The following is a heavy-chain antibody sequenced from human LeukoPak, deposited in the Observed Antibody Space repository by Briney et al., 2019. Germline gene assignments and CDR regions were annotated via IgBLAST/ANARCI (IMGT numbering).Heavy chain of an antibody. CDR2: ISGSGDST. CDR1: GFTFSSFA. Sequence: GGSLRLSCAASGFTFSSFALSWVRQAPGKGLEWVSSISGSGDSTYYMESVKGRFTISRDNSKNTVYLQMNRLRVEDTALYYCVRSLDYWGQGTLVTVSS. CDR3: VRSLDY. V-gene: IGHV3-23*01. J-gene: IGHJ4*02.